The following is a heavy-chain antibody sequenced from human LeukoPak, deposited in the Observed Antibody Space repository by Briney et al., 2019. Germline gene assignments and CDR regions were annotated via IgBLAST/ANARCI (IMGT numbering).Heavy chain of an antibody. J-gene: IGHJ5*02. D-gene: IGHD2-2*01. CDR2: ISSSSSYI. CDR3: ARDYGDIVVVPAAMHGWFDP. Sequence: GGSLRLSCAASGFTFSSYSMNWVRQAPGKGLEWVSSISSSSSYIYYADSVKGRFTISRDNAKNSLYLQMNSLRAEDTAVYYCARDYGDIVVVPAAMHGWFDPWGQGTLVTVSS. V-gene: IGHV3-21*01. CDR1: GFTFSSYS.